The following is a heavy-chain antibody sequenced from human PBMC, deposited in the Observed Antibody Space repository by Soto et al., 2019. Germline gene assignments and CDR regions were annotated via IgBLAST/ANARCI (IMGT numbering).Heavy chain of an antibody. J-gene: IGHJ6*03. Sequence: EVQLVESGGGLVQPGGSLRLSCAASGFTVSSNYMSWVRQAPGKGLEWVSVIYSGGSTYYSDAEKGRFTITRHNAKNTQYLHMNSLRAEDTAVYYCARARSYGDSNSYYYYLDVWGKGTTVTVSS. CDR1: GFTVSSNY. D-gene: IGHD4-17*01. CDR2: IYSGGST. V-gene: IGHV3-53*04. CDR3: ARARSYGDSNSYYYYLDV.